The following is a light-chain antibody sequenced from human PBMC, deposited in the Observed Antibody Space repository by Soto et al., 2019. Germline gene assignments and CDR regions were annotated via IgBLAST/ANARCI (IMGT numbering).Light chain of an antibody. CDR1: QSISNR. J-gene: IGKJ1*01. V-gene: IGKV1-5*01. Sequence: DLQMTQTPSTLSSSLGDSVTITCRASQSISNRLAWYQQKPGKAPKVVIYDASNLESGVQSSFSGSGSGTEFILTIKSLQPDDFATYCCQHYGGMWAFGQGTKVDIK. CDR2: DAS. CDR3: QHYGGMWA.